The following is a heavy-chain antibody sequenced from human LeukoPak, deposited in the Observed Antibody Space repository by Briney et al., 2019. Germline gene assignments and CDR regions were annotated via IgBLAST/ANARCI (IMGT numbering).Heavy chain of an antibody. J-gene: IGHJ3*01. CDR2: INHSGST. V-gene: IGHV4-34*01. CDR3: ARTRDNYYDASPNPFDV. Sequence: SETLSLTCAVYGGSFSGYYWSWIRQPPGKGLEWIGEINHSGSTNYNPSLKSRVTISVDTSKNQFSLKLSSVTAADTAVYYCARTRDNYYDASPNPFDVWGQGTMVTVSS. CDR1: GGSFSGYY. D-gene: IGHD3-22*01.